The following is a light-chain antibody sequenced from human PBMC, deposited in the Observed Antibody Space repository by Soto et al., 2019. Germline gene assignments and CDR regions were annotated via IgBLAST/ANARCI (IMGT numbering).Light chain of an antibody. J-gene: IGKJ2*01. CDR1: QDITNY. V-gene: IGKV1-33*01. CDR3: QQYDNLPYT. CDR2: DAS. Sequence: DLQMTQSPSSLSASVGDRVTITCQASQDITNYLNWYQQKPGKAPKLLIYDASNLETGVPSRFSGSGSGKDFAFTISSLQPEDIATYYCQQYDNLPYTFGQGTKLEIK.